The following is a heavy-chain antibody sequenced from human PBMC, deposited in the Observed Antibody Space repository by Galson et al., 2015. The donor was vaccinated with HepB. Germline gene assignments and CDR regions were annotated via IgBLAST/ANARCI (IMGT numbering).Heavy chain of an antibody. D-gene: IGHD5-24*01. V-gene: IGHV4-59*01. CDR2: IYNVENFQLGENT. Sequence: SETLSLTCNVSGGSIKGYYWNWIRQFPGKGLEWIGYIYNVENFQLGENTNYNPSLKSRVTVSVDTSKNQFSLKLSSVTTADTAVYFCARRGTVRDNYGMDVWGRDAGMDVWGQGTTVTVSS. J-gene: IGHJ6*02. CDR1: GGSIKGYY. CDR3: ARRGTVRDNYGMDVWGRDAGMDV.